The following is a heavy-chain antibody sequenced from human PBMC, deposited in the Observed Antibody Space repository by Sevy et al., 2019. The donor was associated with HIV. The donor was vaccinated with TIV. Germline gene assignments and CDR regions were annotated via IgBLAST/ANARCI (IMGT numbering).Heavy chain of an antibody. J-gene: IGHJ6*02. V-gene: IGHV3-53*01. CDR3: ARDIVTYYYDVDYYTSGYGMDV. Sequence: GGSLRLSCVASGFTVSSNHMNWVRQAPGKGLEWVSVIYTGDTTDYIDSVKGRFTISRDNSKNTVYLQMNNLRAEDTAVYYCARDIVTYYYDVDYYTSGYGMDVWGQGTTVTVSS. CDR1: GFTVSSNH. D-gene: IGHD3-22*01. CDR2: IYTGDTT.